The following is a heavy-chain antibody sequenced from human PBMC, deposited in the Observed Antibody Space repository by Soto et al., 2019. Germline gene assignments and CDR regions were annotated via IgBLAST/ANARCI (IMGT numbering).Heavy chain of an antibody. V-gene: IGHV3-30*18. CDR1: GFTFSNYG. Sequence: QVQLVESGGGVVQPGRSLRLSCAASGFTFSNYGMHWVRQAPGKGLEWVTTISSDGNYKHYAGSVKGRFTISRDNSENTLDLHMNGLRAEETDVYDCAKGSFSAHRFRDHWGQGTLVTVSS. J-gene: IGHJ4*02. CDR2: ISSDGNYK. D-gene: IGHD3-10*01. CDR3: AKGSFSAHRFRDH.